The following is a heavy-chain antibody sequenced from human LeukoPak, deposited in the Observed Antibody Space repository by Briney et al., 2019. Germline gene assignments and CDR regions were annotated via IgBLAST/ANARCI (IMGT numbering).Heavy chain of an antibody. D-gene: IGHD6-19*01. V-gene: IGHV3-64*01. Sequence: PGGSLRLSXAASGFTFSSYAMHWVRQPPGKGLEYVSAISSNGGSTYYANSVKGRFTISRDNSKNTLYLQMGSLRAEDMAVYYCARVLGGWFRAAFDIWGQGTMVTVSS. CDR3: ARVLGGWFRAAFDI. CDR1: GFTFSSYA. CDR2: ISSNGGST. J-gene: IGHJ3*02.